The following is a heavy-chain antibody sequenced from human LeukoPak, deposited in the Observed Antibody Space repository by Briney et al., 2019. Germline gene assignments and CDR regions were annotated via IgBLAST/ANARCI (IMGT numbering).Heavy chain of an antibody. CDR1: GFTFSSYA. CDR3: ARDRRYSSSSFFDY. V-gene: IGHV3-64*01. Sequence: QPGGSLRLSCAASGFTFSSYAMHWVRQAPGKGLEYVSAISGNGGSTYYANSVKGRFTISRDNSKNTLYLQMGSLRAKDMAVYYCARDRRYSSSSFFDYWGQGTLVTVSS. D-gene: IGHD6-6*01. J-gene: IGHJ4*02. CDR2: ISGNGGST.